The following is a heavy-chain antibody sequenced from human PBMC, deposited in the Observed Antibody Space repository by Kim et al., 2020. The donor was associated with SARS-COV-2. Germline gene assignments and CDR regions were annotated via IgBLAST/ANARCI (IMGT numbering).Heavy chain of an antibody. CDR1: GFSFSDHY. D-gene: IGHD3-3*01. CDR2: IKNKVESYTT. V-gene: IGHV3-72*01. J-gene: IGHJ4*02. CDR3: SRNVFWRFDS. Sequence: GGSLRLSCATSGFSFSDHYMDWVRQAPGKGLEWVARIKNKVESYTTEYGASVKDRFTISRDESRRSVYLQINSLKTEDTAVYFCSRNVFWRFDSWGQGTLVTVSS.